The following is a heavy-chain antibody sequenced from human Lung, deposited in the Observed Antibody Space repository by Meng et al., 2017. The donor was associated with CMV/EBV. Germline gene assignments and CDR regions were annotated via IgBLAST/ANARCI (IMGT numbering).Heavy chain of an antibody. CDR2: IYSGDSST. D-gene: IGHD2-2*01. J-gene: IGHJ4*02. CDR1: GFTFSSYA. V-gene: IGHV3-23*03. Sequence: GESLKISCAASGFTFSSYAMSWVRQAPGKGLEWVSFIYSGDSSTSYADSVKGRFTISRDNSKNTLYLQMSSLRSEDTAVYYCARETREYCSSTSCYPDYWGQGTLVTVSS. CDR3: ARETREYCSSTSCYPDY.